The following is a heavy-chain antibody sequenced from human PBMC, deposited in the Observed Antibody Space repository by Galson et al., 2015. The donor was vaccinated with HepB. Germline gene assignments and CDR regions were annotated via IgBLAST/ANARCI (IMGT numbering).Heavy chain of an antibody. CDR2: ISSDGSKK. Sequence: SLRLSCAASGFTFSSYGMHWVRQAPGKGLEWVAVISSDGSKKYYADSVKGRFTISRDNSKNTLYLQMNSLRAEDTAVYYCARYAVLITAVYNYYMDVWGKGTTVTVSS. J-gene: IGHJ6*03. D-gene: IGHD3-22*01. V-gene: IGHV3-30*03. CDR3: ARYAVLITAVYNYYMDV. CDR1: GFTFSSYG.